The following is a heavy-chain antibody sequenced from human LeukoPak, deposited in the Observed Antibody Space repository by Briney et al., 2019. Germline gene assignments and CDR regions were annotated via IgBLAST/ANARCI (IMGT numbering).Heavy chain of an antibody. CDR2: ISNSGSTI. V-gene: IGHV3-48*01. Sequence: GGSLRLSCAGSGFTFSGYSMNWVRQAPGKGLEWISYISNSGSTIYYADSVEGRFTISRDNAKNSLYLQMNSLRAEDTAVYYCARGWALMVYAMGDYWGQGTLVTVSS. D-gene: IGHD2-8*01. J-gene: IGHJ4*02. CDR1: GFTFSGYS. CDR3: ARGWALMVYAMGDY.